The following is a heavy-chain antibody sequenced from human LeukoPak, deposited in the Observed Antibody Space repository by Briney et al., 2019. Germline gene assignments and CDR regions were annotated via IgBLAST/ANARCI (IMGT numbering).Heavy chain of an antibody. V-gene: IGHV1-69*04. CDR1: GGTFSSYA. CDR2: IIPILGIA. J-gene: IGHJ4*02. CDR3: ARGYYYDSSGYLDY. Sequence: GASVKVSCKASGGTFSSYAISWVRQAPGQGLEWMGRIIPILGIANYAQKFQGRVTITADKSTSTAYMELSSLRSEDTAVYYCARGYYYDSSGYLDYWGQGTLVTVSS. D-gene: IGHD3-22*01.